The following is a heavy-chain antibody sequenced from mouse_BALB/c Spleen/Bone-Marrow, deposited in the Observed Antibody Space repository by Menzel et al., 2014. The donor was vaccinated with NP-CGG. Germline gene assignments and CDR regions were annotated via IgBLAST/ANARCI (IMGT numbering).Heavy chain of an antibody. Sequence: EVKLMESGGGLVQPGGSVRLSCATSGFTFTDYYMSWVRQPPGKALEWLGFISNKANGYTTEYSASVKGRFTISRDNYQSILYLQMNTLRAEDSATYYCARDRAARATGYYRDHWGQRTPLTVYS. CDR2: ISNKANGYTT. V-gene: IGHV7-3*02. J-gene: IGHJ2*01. CDR1: GFTFTDYY. D-gene: IGHD3-1*01. CDR3: ARDRAARATGYYRDH.